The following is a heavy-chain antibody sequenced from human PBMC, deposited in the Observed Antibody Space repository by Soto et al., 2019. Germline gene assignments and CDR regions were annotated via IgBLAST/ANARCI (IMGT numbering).Heavy chain of an antibody. CDR1: GECFSGYY. CDR2: INHSGST. J-gene: IGHJ6*03. V-gene: IGHV4-34*01. CDR3: ARFDLTVTTGIYYYSIDF. Sequence: SETLSLSCAVYGECFSGYYWSWIRQRPGKGLEWIGEINHSGSTNYNPALKSRVTISIDTSKRQFSLKVKSVTAADTAVYYGARFDLTVTTGIYYYSIDFSGRATSVTVSS. D-gene: IGHD3-10*01.